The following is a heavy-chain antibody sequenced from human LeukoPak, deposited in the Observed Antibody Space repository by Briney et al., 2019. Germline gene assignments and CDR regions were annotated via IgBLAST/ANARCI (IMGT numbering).Heavy chain of an antibody. V-gene: IGHV3-30*02. D-gene: IGHD6-6*01. CDR1: GFTFSSYG. J-gene: IGHJ3*02. Sequence: GGSLRLSCAASGFTFSSYGMHWVRQAPGKGLEWVAFIRYDGSNKYYADSVKGRFSISRDNAKNSLYLQMNSLRAEDTAVYYCARDGSIAARPYAFDIWGQGTMVTVSS. CDR3: ARDGSIAARPYAFDI. CDR2: IRYDGSNK.